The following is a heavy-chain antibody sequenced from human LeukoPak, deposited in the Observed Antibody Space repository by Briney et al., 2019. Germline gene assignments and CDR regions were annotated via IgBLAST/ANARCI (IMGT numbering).Heavy chain of an antibody. J-gene: IGHJ6*02. Sequence: GGTLRLSCAASGFTFRDYAISWVREAPGKGLEWVSGIGSDDSTHYAETVKGRFAISRGMDESTLFLQMNSLRAEDTALYYCVRDLYYWAAMDVWGQGTTVTVS. D-gene: IGHD3-10*01. CDR1: GFTFRDYA. CDR2: IGSDDST. V-gene: IGHV3-23*01. CDR3: VRDLYYWAAMDV.